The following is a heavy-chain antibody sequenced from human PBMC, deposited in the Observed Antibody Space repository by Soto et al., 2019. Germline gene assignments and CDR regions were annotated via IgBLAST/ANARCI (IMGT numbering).Heavy chain of an antibody. V-gene: IGHV1-69*12. J-gene: IGHJ6*02. CDR1: GDTFDTFA. D-gene: IGHD1-1*01. Sequence: QVQLVQSGAEVLKPGSSVKLSCKTSGDTFDTFAISWVRQAPGQGLEWMGGIIPIFRTPDYTQKFQGRVTITADVSTSTAYRERSSLRSEDTAVYDCARDKGRGQLGGNYYYALDVWGQGTTVTVSS. CDR3: ARDKGRGQLGGNYYYALDV. CDR2: IIPIFRTP.